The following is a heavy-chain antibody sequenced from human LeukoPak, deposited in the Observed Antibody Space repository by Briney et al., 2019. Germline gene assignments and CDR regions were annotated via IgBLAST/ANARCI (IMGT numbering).Heavy chain of an antibody. CDR1: GFTFSSYT. D-gene: IGHD7-27*01. CDR2: ISGSGGST. Sequence: GGSLRLSCAASGFTFSSYTMSWVRQAPGKGLGWVSAISGSGGSTYYADSVKGRFTISRDNSKNTLYLQMNSLRAEDTAVYYCAKGRLGISRLYFDYWGQGTLVTVSS. J-gene: IGHJ4*02. CDR3: AKGRLGISRLYFDY. V-gene: IGHV3-23*01.